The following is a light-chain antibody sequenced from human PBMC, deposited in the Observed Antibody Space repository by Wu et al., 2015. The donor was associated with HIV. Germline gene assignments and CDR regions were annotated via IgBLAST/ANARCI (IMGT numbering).Light chain of an antibody. CDR1: QAIRNS. CDR2: AAS. CDR3: QQHSSIPFS. V-gene: IGKV1-NL1*01. Sequence: DIQMTQSPSSLSASVGDKVTLTCRASQAIRNSVAWLQQRPGQAPKLLLYAASILESGVPSRFSGSGYGTDFTLTISGLQPEDFAIYYCQQHSSIPFSFGQGTRLDIK. J-gene: IGKJ2*03.